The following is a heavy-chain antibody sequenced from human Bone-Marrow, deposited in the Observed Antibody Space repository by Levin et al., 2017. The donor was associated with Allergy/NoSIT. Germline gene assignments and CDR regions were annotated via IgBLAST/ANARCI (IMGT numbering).Heavy chain of an antibody. J-gene: IGHJ5*02. V-gene: IGHV3-48*04. CDR1: GFTFSSYS. Sequence: AGGSLRLSCAASGFTFSSYSMNWVRQAPGKGLEWVSYISSSSSTIYYADSVKGRFTISRDNAKNSLYLQMNSLRAEDTAVYYCARGPSYLPLGCRPQWFDPWGQGTLVTVSS. D-gene: IGHD2-15*01. CDR3: ARGPSYLPLGCRPQWFDP. CDR2: ISSSSSTI.